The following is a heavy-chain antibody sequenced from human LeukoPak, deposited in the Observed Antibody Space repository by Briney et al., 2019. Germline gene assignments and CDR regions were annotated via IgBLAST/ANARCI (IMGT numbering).Heavy chain of an antibody. V-gene: IGHV3-64D*06. J-gene: IGHJ4*02. CDR3: VKEGRYSYGSDDY. CDR2: ISSNGGST. D-gene: IGHD5-18*01. CDR1: GSTFSSYA. Sequence: GGSLRPSCAASGSTFSSYAMHWVRQAPGKGLEYVSAISSNGGSTYYADSVKGRFTISRDNSKNTLYLQMSSLRAEDTAVYYCVKEGRYSYGSDDYWGQGTLVTVSS.